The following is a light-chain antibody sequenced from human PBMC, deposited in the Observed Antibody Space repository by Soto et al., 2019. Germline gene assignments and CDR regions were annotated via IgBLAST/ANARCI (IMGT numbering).Light chain of an antibody. CDR1: QSVSSNL. V-gene: IGKV3-20*01. CDR2: GAS. CDR3: QQYGNSPYT. Sequence: RVLTQSPGTLSLSPGERATLSCRASQSVSSNLLAWYQHKPGRAPRLLIYGASNRPAGIPDRFSGSGSGTDFTLTISSLEPEDFAVYYCQQYGNSPYTFGQGTTVEIK. J-gene: IGKJ2*01.